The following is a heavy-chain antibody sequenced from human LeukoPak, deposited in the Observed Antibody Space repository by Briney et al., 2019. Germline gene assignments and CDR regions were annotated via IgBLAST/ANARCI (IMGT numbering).Heavy chain of an antibody. CDR3: ARDSMLGGEMATTDIDY. CDR2: IYSGGST. CDR1: GFTVSSNY. Sequence: PGGSLRLSCAASGFTVSSNYMSWVRQAPGKGLEWVSVIYSGGSTYYADSVKGRFTISRDNSKNTLYLQMNSLRAEDTAVYYCARDSMLGGEMATTDIDYWGQGTLVTVSS. J-gene: IGHJ4*02. D-gene: IGHD5-24*01. V-gene: IGHV3-66*01.